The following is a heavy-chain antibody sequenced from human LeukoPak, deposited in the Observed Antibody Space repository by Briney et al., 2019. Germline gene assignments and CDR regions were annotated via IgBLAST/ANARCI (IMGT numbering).Heavy chain of an antibody. CDR3: AAIVNSGWYRYFDY. CDR1: GYTFTSYG. CDR2: ISAYNGNT. Sequence: ASVKVSCTASGYTFTSYGISWVRQAPGQGLEWMGWISAYNGNTNYAQKLQGRVTMTTDTSTSTAYMELRSLRSDDTAVYYCAAIVNSGWYRYFDYWGQGTLVTVSS. J-gene: IGHJ4*02. V-gene: IGHV1-18*01. D-gene: IGHD6-19*01.